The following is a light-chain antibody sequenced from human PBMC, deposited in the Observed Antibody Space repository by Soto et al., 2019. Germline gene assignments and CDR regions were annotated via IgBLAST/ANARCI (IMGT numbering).Light chain of an antibody. CDR2: WAS. V-gene: IGKV4-1*01. J-gene: IGKJ4*01. CDR3: QQYFGIPLT. CDR1: RSLLHGSNNENF. Sequence: DIVMTQSPDSLAVSLGERATINCKSSRSLLHGSNNENFLAWYQQRPGQPPKLLFYWASTRQSGVPERFSGSGSETDFTLTISSLRAEDVALYYCQQYFGIPLTFGGGTKVEFK.